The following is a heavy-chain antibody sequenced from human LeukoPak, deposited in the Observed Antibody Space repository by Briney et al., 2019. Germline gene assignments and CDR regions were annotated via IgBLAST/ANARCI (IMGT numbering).Heavy chain of an antibody. Sequence: SETLSLTCTVSAGSITNYYWSWIRQPPGKGLEWIGYIYYTGSTNYNPSLKSRVSISVETSKNQFSLKLSSVTAADTAVYYCARHGGYHSPTDYWGQGTLVTVSS. CDR2: IYYTGST. J-gene: IGHJ4*02. CDR3: ARHGGYHSPTDY. D-gene: IGHD3-22*01. CDR1: AGSITNYY. V-gene: IGHV4-59*08.